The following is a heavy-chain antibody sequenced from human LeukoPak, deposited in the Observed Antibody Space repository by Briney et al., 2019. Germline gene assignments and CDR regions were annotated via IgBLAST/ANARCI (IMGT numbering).Heavy chain of an antibody. V-gene: IGHV4-34*01. J-gene: IGHJ6*02. CDR2: INHSGST. CDR3: ARSEYYGMDV. Sequence: SETLSLTCTVSGGSISSYYWSWIRQPPGKGLEWIGEINHSGSTNYNPSLKSRVTISVDTSKNQFSLKLSSVTAADTAVYYCARSEYYGMDVWGQGTTVTVSS. CDR1: GGSISSYY.